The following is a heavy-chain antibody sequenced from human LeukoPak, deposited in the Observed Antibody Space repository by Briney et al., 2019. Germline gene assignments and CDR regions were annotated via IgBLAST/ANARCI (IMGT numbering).Heavy chain of an antibody. CDR1: SGDS. J-gene: IGHJ4*02. CDR2: VFQDGNT. V-gene: IGHV4-38-2*01. CDR3: ARRYCNSGICYFYDY. Sequence: SETLSLTCAVSSGDSWDWIRQPPGKGLEWIGSVFQDGNTYYNPSLKSRVIISLDTSKKQFSLKLISVTAADTAMYYCARRYCNSGICYFYDYWGQGTLVTVSP. D-gene: IGHD2-8*01.